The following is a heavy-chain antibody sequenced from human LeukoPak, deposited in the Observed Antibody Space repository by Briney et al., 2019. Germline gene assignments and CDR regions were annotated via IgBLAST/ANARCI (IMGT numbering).Heavy chain of an antibody. CDR1: GGSFSGYY. CDR2: INHSGST. CDR3: ARKENVYFYFDY. V-gene: IGHV4-34*01. J-gene: IGHJ4*02. Sequence: SETLSLTCAVYGGSFSGYYWSWIRQPPGKGLEWIGEINHSGSTNYNPSLKSRVTISVDTSKNQFSLKLSSVTAADTAVYYCARKENVYFYFDYWGQGTLVTVSS. D-gene: IGHD3-10*01.